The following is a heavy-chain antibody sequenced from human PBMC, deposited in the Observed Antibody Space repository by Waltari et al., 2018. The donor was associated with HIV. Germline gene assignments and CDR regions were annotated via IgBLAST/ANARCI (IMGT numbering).Heavy chain of an antibody. CDR3: AKDYFVVVTAAGPFDP. Sequence: QVKLVESGGGVVQPGRSLRLSCAASGFSFSSYGMHWVRQAPGKGLGVVEVISIKGSNKYYADSVKGRFTISRDNSKSTLYLQMNSLRAEDTAVYYCAKDYFVVVTAAGPFDPWGQGTLVTVSS. V-gene: IGHV3-30*18. D-gene: IGHD2-21*02. CDR1: GFSFSSYG. CDR2: ISIKGSNK. J-gene: IGHJ5*02.